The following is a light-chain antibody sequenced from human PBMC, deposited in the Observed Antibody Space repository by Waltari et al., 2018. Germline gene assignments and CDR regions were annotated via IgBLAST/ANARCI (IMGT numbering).Light chain of an antibody. Sequence: SYELTQPPSVSVSPGQTASITCSGDNLGDKYACWYRQKPGQSPVLVIYQDSKRPSGIPERFSCSNSGSTATLTISGTQAMDEADYYCQAWDSSTAVFGGGTKLTVL. CDR1: NLGDKY. CDR3: QAWDSSTAV. J-gene: IGLJ2*01. CDR2: QDS. V-gene: IGLV3-1*01.